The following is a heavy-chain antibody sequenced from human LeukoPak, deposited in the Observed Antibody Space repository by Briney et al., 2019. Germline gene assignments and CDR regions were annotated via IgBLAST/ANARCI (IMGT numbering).Heavy chain of an antibody. CDR3: AREANYYGGCHYYYYMEV. D-gene: IGHD2-21*01. CDR2: IFYSGNS. Sequence: SQTLSLTCSVSGGSLISGSYFWSWVRQPPGKDLEWIGYIFYSGNSLYNPSLKSRVTMSVDTSDNEFSLELRSVTPADTAVYYCAREANYYGGCHYYYYMEVWGRGTTVTVSS. V-gene: IGHV4-31*03. CDR1: GGSLISGSYF. J-gene: IGHJ6*03.